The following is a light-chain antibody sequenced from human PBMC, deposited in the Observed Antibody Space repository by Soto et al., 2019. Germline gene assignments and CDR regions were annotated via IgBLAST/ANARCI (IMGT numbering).Light chain of an antibody. V-gene: IGKV3-15*01. Sequence: EIVLTESRDTRSMSRGERATLSCMASQTVGTNLAWYQQKPGQAPRLLIYGASTSASGIPARFSGSGSGTEFALTISSLQSEDFAVYYCQQYNNWPITFGQGTRLEI. CDR1: QTVGTN. J-gene: IGKJ5*01. CDR2: GAS. CDR3: QQYNNWPIT.